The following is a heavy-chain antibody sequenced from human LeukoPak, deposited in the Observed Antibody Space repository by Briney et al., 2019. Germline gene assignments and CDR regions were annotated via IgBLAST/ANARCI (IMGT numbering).Heavy chain of an antibody. Sequence: SETLSLTCTVSGGSISSSSYYWGWIRQPPGKGLEWIGSIYYSGSTYYNPSLKSRVTISVDTSKNQFSPKLSSVTAADTAVYYCARAYSGSYLDYWGQGTLVTVSS. CDR1: GGSISSSSYY. CDR2: IYYSGST. D-gene: IGHD1-26*01. CDR3: ARAYSGSYLDY. J-gene: IGHJ4*02. V-gene: IGHV4-39*01.